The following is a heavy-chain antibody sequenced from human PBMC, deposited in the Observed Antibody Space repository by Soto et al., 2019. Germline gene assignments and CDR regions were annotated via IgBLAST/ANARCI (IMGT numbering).Heavy chain of an antibody. J-gene: IGHJ6*02. CDR3: GGGGVRGVITRTRDYYGMDV. CDR2: IYYSGST. V-gene: IGHV4-30-4*01. CDR1: GDSISSGDYY. D-gene: IGHD3-10*01. Sequence: PSETLSLTCTVSGDSISSGDYYWSWIRQPPGKGLEWIGYIYYSGSTYYNPSLKSRVTISVDTSKNQFSLKLSSVTAADTAVYYCGGGGVRGVITRTRDYYGMDVWGQGTTVTVSS.